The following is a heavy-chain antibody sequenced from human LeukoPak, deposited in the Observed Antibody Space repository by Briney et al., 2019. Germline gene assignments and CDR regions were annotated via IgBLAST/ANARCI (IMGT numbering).Heavy chain of an antibody. D-gene: IGHD4-17*01. CDR3: ARHPPYGHYGPDAFDI. CDR1: GYSFTSYW. V-gene: IGHV5-51*01. J-gene: IGHJ3*02. CDR2: IYPGDSDT. Sequence: GESLKISCKGSGYSFTSYWIGWVRQMPGKGLEWMGIIYPGDSDTRYSPSFQGQVTISADKSISTAYLQWSSLKASDTAMYYCARHPPYGHYGPDAFDIWGQGTMVTVSS.